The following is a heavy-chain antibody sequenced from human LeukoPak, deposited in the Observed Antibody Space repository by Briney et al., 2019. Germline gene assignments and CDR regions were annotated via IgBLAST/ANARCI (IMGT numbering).Heavy chain of an antibody. CDR1: GGSISSYY. D-gene: IGHD1-14*01. CDR2: IYYSGST. CDR3: ARHLLGRQTEAFDI. Sequence: SETLSLTCTVSGGSISSYYWSWIRQPLGKGLEWIGYIYYSGSTNYNPSLKSRVTISVDTSKNQFSLKLSSVTAADTAVYYCARHLLGRQTEAFDIWGQGTMVTVSS. V-gene: IGHV4-59*08. J-gene: IGHJ3*02.